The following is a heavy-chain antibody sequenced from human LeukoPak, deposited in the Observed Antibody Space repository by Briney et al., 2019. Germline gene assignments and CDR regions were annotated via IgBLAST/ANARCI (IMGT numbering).Heavy chain of an antibody. D-gene: IGHD2-2*01. J-gene: IGHJ4*02. V-gene: IGHV1-8*01. CDR1: GYTFTSYD. CDR2: MNPNSGNT. Sequence: ASVKVSCKASGYTFTSYDINWVRQATGQGLEWMGWMNPNSGNTGYAQKFQGRVTITADKSTSTAYMELSSLRSEDTAVYYCARGDCSSTSCSFDYWGQGTLVTVSS. CDR3: ARGDCSSTSCSFDY.